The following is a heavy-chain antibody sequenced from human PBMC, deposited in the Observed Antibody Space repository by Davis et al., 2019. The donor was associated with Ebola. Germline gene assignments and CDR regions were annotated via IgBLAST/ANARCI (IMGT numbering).Heavy chain of an antibody. J-gene: IGHJ6*02. CDR3: ARAGDYGWYYYGMDV. CDR2: ISYSGATI. Sequence: GESLKISCAASGFTFSDNYMTWIRQAPGKGLEWVAYISYSGATIYYADSVKGRFTISRDNSKNTLYLQMNSLRAEDTAVYYCARAGDYGWYYYGMDVWGQGTTVTVSS. CDR1: GFTFSDNY. D-gene: IGHD4-17*01. V-gene: IGHV3-11*04.